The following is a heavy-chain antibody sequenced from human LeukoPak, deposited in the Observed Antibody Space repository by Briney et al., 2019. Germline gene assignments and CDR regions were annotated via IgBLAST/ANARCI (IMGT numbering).Heavy chain of an antibody. CDR2: IYTSGST. J-gene: IGHJ4*02. Sequence: SETLSLTCTVSGGSISSYYWSWIRQPAGKGLEWIGRIYTSGSTNYNPSLKSRVTISIDTSKNQFSLKLTSVTAADTAVYYCARHQITTVVTGLFDHWGQGTLVTVSS. D-gene: IGHD4-23*01. CDR3: ARHQITTVVTGLFDH. V-gene: IGHV4-4*07. CDR1: GGSISSYY.